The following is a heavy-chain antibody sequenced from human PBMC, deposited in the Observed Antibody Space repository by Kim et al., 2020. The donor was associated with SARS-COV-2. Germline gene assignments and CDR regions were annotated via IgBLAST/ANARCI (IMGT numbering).Heavy chain of an antibody. CDR1: GYTFTSYG. CDR2: ISAYNGNT. D-gene: IGHD2-2*01. J-gene: IGHJ3*02. V-gene: IGHV1-18*01. Sequence: ASVKVSCKASGYTFTSYGISWVRQAPGQGLEWMGWISAYNGNTNYAQKLQGRVTMTTDTSTSTAYMELRSLRSDDTAVYYCARRHCSSTSCPGFDALDIWGQGTMVTVSS. CDR3: ARRHCSSTSCPGFDALDI.